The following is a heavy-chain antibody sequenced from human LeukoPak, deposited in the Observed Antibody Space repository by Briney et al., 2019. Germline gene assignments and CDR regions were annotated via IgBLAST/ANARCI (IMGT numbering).Heavy chain of an antibody. D-gene: IGHD6-13*01. CDR3: ARGGGSSWCLDC. Sequence: GGSLRLSCAASGFTFSSYKMNWVRQAPGKGLEWVSYISTSDTTIYYADSVKGRFTISRDNVKNSLYLQMNSLRVEDTAVYYCARGGGSSWCLDCWGQGTLVTVSS. V-gene: IGHV3-48*03. CDR2: ISTSDTTI. CDR1: GFTFSSYK. J-gene: IGHJ4*02.